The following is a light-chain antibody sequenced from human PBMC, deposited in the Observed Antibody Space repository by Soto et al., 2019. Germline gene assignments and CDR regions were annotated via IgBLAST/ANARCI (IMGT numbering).Light chain of an antibody. J-gene: IGKJ3*01. CDR1: QRVSSKY. CDR3: QQYGSSLFT. CDR2: GTS. Sequence: DIVLTQSPGTLSLSPGERATLSCRASQRVSSKYLAWYQQKPGQPPRVLIYGTSIRATGIPERFSGGGSGIDFTLTITRLESEDFAVYYCQQYGSSLFTFGPGTKVDFK. V-gene: IGKV3-20*01.